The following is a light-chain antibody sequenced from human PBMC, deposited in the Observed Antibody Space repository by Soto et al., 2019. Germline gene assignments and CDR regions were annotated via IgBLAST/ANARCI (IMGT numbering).Light chain of an antibody. Sequence: QSALTQPASVSGSPGQSITISCTGTSSDVGAYNYVSWYQQRPDKAPKLMIYEVSNRPSGLSNRFSGSKSGNTASLTISGLQAEDEADYYCTSYTSSSSWVFGGGTQLTVL. CDR3: TSYTSSSSWV. CDR1: SSDVGAYNY. J-gene: IGLJ3*02. CDR2: EVS. V-gene: IGLV2-14*01.